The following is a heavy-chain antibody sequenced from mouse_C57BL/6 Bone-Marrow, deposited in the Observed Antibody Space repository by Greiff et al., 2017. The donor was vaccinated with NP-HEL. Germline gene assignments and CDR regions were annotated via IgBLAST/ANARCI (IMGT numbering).Heavy chain of an antibody. J-gene: IGHJ1*03. CDR3: ARSGGNYLYWYFDV. V-gene: IGHV1-18*01. CDR2: INPNNGGT. Sequence: DVQLQESGPELVKPGASVKIPCKASGYTFTDYNMDWVKQSHGKSLEWIGDINPNNGGTIYNQKFKGKATLTVDKSSSTAYMELRSLTSEDTAVYYCARSGGNYLYWYFDVWGTGTTVTVSS. D-gene: IGHD2-1*01. CDR1: GYTFTDYN.